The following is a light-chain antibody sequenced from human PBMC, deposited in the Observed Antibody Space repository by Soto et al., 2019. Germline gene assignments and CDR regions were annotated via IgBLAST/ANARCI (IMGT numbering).Light chain of an antibody. Sequence: EIVMTQSPATLSVSPGEGATLSCRASQRVGSSLAWYQQKPGQAPRLLIYGAFTRVAGVPARFSGSGSGTEFTLTISSLQSDDFAVYYCQQYINWPVYTFGPGTKLEIK. CDR3: QQYINWPVYT. CDR1: QRVGSS. J-gene: IGKJ2*01. CDR2: GAF. V-gene: IGKV3-15*01.